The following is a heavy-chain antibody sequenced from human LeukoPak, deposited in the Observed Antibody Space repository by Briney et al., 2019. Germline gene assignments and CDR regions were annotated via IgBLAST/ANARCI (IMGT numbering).Heavy chain of an antibody. J-gene: IGHJ4*02. CDR3: ARGGDYSDY. Sequence: PGGSLRLSCAASGFIFSSYWMNWVRQAPGKGLEWVANLKQDGGEKYHVDSVKGRFTISRDNAKNSLYLQMNSLRAEDTAVYYCARGGDYSDYWGQGTLVTVSS. CDR1: GFIFSSYW. CDR2: LKQDGGEK. V-gene: IGHV3-7*01. D-gene: IGHD4-17*01.